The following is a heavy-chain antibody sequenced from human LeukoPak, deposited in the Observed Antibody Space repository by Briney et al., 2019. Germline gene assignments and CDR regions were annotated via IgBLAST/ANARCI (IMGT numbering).Heavy chain of an antibody. J-gene: IGHJ4*02. D-gene: IGHD3-22*01. CDR1: GFTFSSYA. CDR3: AKDPTHYRVWDSYESIGLSY. Sequence: GGSLRLSCAASGFTFSSYAMHWVRQAPGKGLEWVAVISYDGSNKYYADSVKGRFTISRDNSKSTLNLQMNSLRAEDTAVYYCAKDPTHYRVWDSYESIGLSYWGQGTLVTVSS. V-gene: IGHV3-30*04. CDR2: ISYDGSNK.